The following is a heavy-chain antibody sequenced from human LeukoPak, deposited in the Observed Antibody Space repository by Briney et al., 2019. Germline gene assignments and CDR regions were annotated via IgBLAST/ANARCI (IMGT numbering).Heavy chain of an antibody. CDR1: GFTFSYYG. D-gene: IGHD3-22*01. Sequence: GGSLRLSCAASGFTFSYYGMHWVRPAPGKGLEWVAVAYHDGWRGVSDKYYVDSVKGRFTVSRDNSKNTLYLQMSSLSTEDTAVYYCATGSGYYYDHWGQGTLVTVS. J-gene: IGHJ4*02. CDR2: AYHDGWRGVSDK. V-gene: IGHV3-33*01. CDR3: ATGSGYYYDH.